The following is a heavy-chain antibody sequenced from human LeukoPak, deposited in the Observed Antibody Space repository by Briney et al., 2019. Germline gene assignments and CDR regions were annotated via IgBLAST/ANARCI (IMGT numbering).Heavy chain of an antibody. V-gene: IGHV1-18*01. CDR2: ISAYNGNT. CDR1: GYTFTSYG. J-gene: IGHJ5*02. Sequence: GASVKVSCKASGYTFTSYGISWVRQAPGQGLEWMGWISAYNGNTNYAQKLQGRVTMTTGTSTSTAYMELRSLRSDDTAVYYCARKGDTMVRGVLHNWFDPWGQGTLVTVSS. CDR3: ARKGDTMVRGVLHNWFDP. D-gene: IGHD3-10*01.